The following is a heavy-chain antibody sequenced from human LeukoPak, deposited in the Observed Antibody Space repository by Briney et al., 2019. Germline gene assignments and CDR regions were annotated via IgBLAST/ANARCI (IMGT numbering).Heavy chain of an antibody. Sequence: SETLSLTCAVYGGSFSGYYWSWIRQPPGKGLEWIGEINHSGSTNYNPSLKSRVTISVDTSKNQFSLKLSSVTAADTVVYYCARESHKTPDYWGQGTLVTVSS. J-gene: IGHJ4*02. CDR2: INHSGST. CDR3: ARESHKTPDY. CDR1: GGSFSGYY. V-gene: IGHV4-34*01.